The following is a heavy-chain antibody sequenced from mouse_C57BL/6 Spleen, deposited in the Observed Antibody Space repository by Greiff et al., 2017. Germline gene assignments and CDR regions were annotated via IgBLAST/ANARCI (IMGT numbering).Heavy chain of an antibody. Sequence: VQLQQSGAELVRPGTSVKVSCKASGYAFTNYLIEWVKQRPGQGLEWIGVINPGSGGTNYNEKLKGKATLTADKSSSTAYMQLSSRTSEDSAVYFWAREVYDCDEVGGFDYWGQGTTLTVSS. CDR3: AREVYDCDEVGGFDY. D-gene: IGHD2-4*01. CDR1: GYAFTNYL. J-gene: IGHJ2*01. V-gene: IGHV1-54*01. CDR2: INPGSGGT.